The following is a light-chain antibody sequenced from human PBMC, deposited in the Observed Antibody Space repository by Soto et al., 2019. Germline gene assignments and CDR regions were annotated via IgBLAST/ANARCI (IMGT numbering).Light chain of an antibody. CDR3: QKYNSASIT. Sequence: DIQMTQSPSSLSASVGDRVTITCRASQGIFNHLAWYQQKPGKAPKVLIYAASTLQSGVPSRFSGSGSGTDFTFTISSLQPEDVATYYCQKYNSASITFGQGTRLEIK. V-gene: IGKV1-27*01. J-gene: IGKJ5*01. CDR2: AAS. CDR1: QGIFNH.